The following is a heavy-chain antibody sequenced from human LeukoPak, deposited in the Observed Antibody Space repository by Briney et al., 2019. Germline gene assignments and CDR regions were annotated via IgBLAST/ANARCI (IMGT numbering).Heavy chain of an antibody. J-gene: IGHJ4*02. CDR3: ARANSSSWHYFDD. D-gene: IGHD6-13*01. V-gene: IGHV3-30*04. Sequence: PGRSLRLSCAASGFTFSDYTMHWVRQAPGKGLEWVAVISYDGSQKYYADSVTGRFTISRDNSKNTVYLQMNSQRAEDTAVFYCARANSSSWHYFDDWGQGTLVTVSS. CDR2: ISYDGSQK. CDR1: GFTFSDYT.